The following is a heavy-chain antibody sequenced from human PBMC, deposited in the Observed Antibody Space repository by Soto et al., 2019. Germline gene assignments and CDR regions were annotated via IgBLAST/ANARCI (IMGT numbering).Heavy chain of an antibody. J-gene: IGHJ6*02. D-gene: IGHD1-26*01. Sequence: AASVKVSCKASGFTFTSSAVQWVRQARGQRLEWIGWIVVGSGNTNYAQKFQERVTITRDMSTSTAYMELSSLRSEDTAVYYCAADQGLATAYGMDVWGQGTTVTVSS. CDR3: AADQGLATAYGMDV. CDR2: IVVGSGNT. CDR1: GFTFTSSA. V-gene: IGHV1-58*01.